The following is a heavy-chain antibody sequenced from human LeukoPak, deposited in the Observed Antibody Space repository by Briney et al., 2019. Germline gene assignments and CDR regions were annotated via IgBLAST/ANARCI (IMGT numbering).Heavy chain of an antibody. Sequence: KPSETLSLTCTVSGGSISSYYWSWIRQPAGKGLEWIGRIYTSGSTNYNPSLKSRVTTSVDTSKNQFSLKLSSVTAADTAVYYCARDLRIFGVVIPPGAAFDIWGQGTMVTVSS. J-gene: IGHJ3*02. CDR1: GGSISSYY. V-gene: IGHV4-4*07. D-gene: IGHD3-3*01. CDR3: ARDLRIFGVVIPPGAAFDI. CDR2: IYTSGST.